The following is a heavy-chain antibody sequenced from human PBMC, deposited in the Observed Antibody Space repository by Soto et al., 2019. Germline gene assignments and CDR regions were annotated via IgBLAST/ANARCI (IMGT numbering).Heavy chain of an antibody. CDR1: GGSVSIGDYL. CDR2: IHDSGNT. J-gene: IGHJ5*02. CDR3: ARARGGDSGDYASLFDR. Sequence: SETLSLTCTVFGGSVSIGDYLWSWIRQRPGKGLEWIGYIHDSGNTYYNPSLKSRVTISLDTSKNQFSLKVSSMTAADTAVYFCARARGGDSGDYASLFDRWGQGNLVTVSS. D-gene: IGHD4-17*01. V-gene: IGHV4-30-4*01.